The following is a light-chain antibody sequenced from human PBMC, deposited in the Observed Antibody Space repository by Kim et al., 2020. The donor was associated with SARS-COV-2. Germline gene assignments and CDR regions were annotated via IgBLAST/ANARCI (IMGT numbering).Light chain of an antibody. Sequence: ASVKLTCTLSSGHSSYAIAWHQQQPEKGHRYLMKLNSDGSHSKGDGIPDRFSGSSSGAERYLPISSLQSEDEADYYCQTWGTGIVVFGGGTKLTVL. J-gene: IGLJ2*01. CDR3: QTWGTGIVV. V-gene: IGLV4-69*01. CDR2: LNSDGSH. CDR1: SGHSSYA.